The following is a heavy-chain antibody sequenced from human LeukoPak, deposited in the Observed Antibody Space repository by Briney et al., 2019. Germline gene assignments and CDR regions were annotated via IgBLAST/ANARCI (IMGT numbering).Heavy chain of an antibody. D-gene: IGHD3-10*01. CDR3: ARDRREYYYGSGRGDYYGMDV. J-gene: IGHJ6*02. Sequence: GGSLRLSCAASGFTFSSYAMSWVRQAPGKGLEWVSVIYSGGSTYYADSVKGRFTISRDNSKNTPYLQMNSLRAEDTAVYYCARDRREYYYGSGRGDYYGMDVWGQGTTVTVSS. V-gene: IGHV3-66*01. CDR1: GFTFSSYA. CDR2: IYSGGST.